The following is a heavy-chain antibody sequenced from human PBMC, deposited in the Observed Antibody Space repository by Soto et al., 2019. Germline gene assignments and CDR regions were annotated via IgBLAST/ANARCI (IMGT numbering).Heavy chain of an antibody. CDR3: ARARYCSAGNCYSDY. V-gene: IGHV3-74*01. J-gene: IGHJ4*02. Sequence: GGSLRLSCAASGFTFNTYWMNWVRQGPGKGLVWVSRIIGDGSSTTYADSVKGRFTISRDNAKNTLYLQMNSLRVEDTAVYYCARARYCSAGNCYSDYWGQGTLVTVSS. CDR2: IIGDGSST. D-gene: IGHD2-15*01. CDR1: GFTFNTYW.